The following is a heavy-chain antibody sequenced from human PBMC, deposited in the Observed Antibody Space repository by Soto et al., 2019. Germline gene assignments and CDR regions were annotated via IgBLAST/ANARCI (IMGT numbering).Heavy chain of an antibody. Sequence: ASVKVSCKASGYTFTGYYMHWVRQAPGQGLEWMGWINPNSGGTNYAQKFQGWVTMTRDTSISTAYMELSRLRSDDTAVYYCARVLLAIWFGESIPYYYYYGMDVWGQGTTVTVSS. CDR1: GYTFTGYY. CDR3: ARVLLAIWFGESIPYYYYYGMDV. D-gene: IGHD3-10*01. CDR2: INPNSGGT. J-gene: IGHJ6*02. V-gene: IGHV1-2*04.